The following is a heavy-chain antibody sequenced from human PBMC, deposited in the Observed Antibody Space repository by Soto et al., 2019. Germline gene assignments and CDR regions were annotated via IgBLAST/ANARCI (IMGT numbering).Heavy chain of an antibody. CDR3: ARGREYSSYY. CDR1: GGSVSSGSYY. CDR2: IYYSGST. J-gene: IGHJ4*02. Sequence: QVQLQESGPGLVKPSETLSLTCTVSGGSVSSGSYYWSWIRQPPGKGLEWIGYIYYSGSTNYNPSLKSRVXIXXDTSKNPFTVKLSSVTAADTAVYYCARGREYSSYYWGQGTLVTVSS. V-gene: IGHV4-61*01. D-gene: IGHD6-6*01.